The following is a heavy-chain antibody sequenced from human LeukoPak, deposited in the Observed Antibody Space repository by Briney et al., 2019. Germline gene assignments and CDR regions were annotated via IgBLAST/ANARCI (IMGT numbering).Heavy chain of an antibody. Sequence: SETLSLTCNVSGGSISTYYWTWIRQSPRKGLEWIGYVRYSGSTNYNPSLKSRVTISVDTSKNQVSLRLTSVTAADTAVYYCATRGPTVATYYGTDVWGQGTTV. J-gene: IGHJ6*02. CDR2: VRYSGST. CDR1: GGSISTYY. V-gene: IGHV4-59*08. CDR3: ATRGPTVATYYGTDV. D-gene: IGHD4-17*01.